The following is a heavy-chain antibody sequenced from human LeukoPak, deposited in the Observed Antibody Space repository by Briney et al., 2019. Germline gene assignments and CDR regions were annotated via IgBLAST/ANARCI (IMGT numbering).Heavy chain of an antibody. CDR3: ARGGWGSSELFDY. D-gene: IGHD6-6*01. CDR2: INPNSGGT. CDR1: GYTFSNFD. V-gene: IGHV1-2*02. Sequence: ASVKVSCKASGYTFSNFDINWVRQAPGQGPEWMGWINPNSGGTNYAQKFQGRVTMTRDTSISTAYMELSRLRSDDTAVYYCARGGWGSSELFDYWGQGTLVTVSS. J-gene: IGHJ4*02.